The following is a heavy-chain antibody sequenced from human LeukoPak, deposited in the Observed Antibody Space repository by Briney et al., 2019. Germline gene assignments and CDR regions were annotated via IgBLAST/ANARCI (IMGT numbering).Heavy chain of an antibody. CDR3: AKAASYDFWSGYPNFDY. CDR2: ISGSGGST. J-gene: IGHJ4*02. Sequence: GGSLRLSCAASGFTFSSYAMSWVRQAPGKGLEWVSAISGSGGSTYYADSVKGRFTISRDNSKNTLYLQMNSLRAEDTAVYYCAKAASYDFWSGYPNFDYWGQGPLVTVYS. V-gene: IGHV3-23*01. CDR1: GFTFSSYA. D-gene: IGHD3-3*01.